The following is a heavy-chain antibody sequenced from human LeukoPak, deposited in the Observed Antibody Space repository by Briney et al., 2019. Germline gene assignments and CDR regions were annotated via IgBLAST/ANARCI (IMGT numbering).Heavy chain of an antibody. CDR3: ARLMVQAVDY. CDR2: IHTTNST. J-gene: IGHJ4*02. Sequence: GRSLRLSCAASGLTVSSNYMTWVRQAPGEGLEWVSLIHTTNSTFYADSVKGRFTISRDNSKNTLYLQMNSLRAEDTAVYYCARLMVQAVDYWGQGTLVTVSS. D-gene: IGHD3-10*01. V-gene: IGHV3-53*01. CDR1: GLTVSSNY.